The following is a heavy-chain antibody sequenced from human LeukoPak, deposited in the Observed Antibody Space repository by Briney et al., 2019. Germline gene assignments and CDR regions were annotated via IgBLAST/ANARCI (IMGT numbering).Heavy chain of an antibody. J-gene: IGHJ4*02. D-gene: IGHD5-12*01. CDR3: ARGRGYDFVY. Sequence: GRSLRLSCAASGFTFSSYAMHWVRQAPGKGLEWVAVIWYDGSNKYYADSVKGRFTISRDNSKNTLYLQMNSLRAEDTAVYYCARGRGYDFVYWGQGTLVTVSS. CDR1: GFTFSSYA. CDR2: IWYDGSNK. V-gene: IGHV3-33*08.